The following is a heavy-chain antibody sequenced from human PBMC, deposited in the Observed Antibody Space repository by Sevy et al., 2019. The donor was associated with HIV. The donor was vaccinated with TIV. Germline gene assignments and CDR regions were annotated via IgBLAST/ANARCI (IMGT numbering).Heavy chain of an antibody. J-gene: IGHJ4*02. D-gene: IGHD6-19*01. CDR3: ARDLDSVAGSLSGY. CDR2: ISAYNGNT. Sequence: ASVKVSCKASGYTFTSYGISWVRQAPGQGLEWMGWISAYNGNTNYAQKLQGRVTMTTDTSTRTAYMELRSLRSDDTAVYYCARDLDSVAGSLSGYWGQGTLVTVSS. CDR1: GYTFTSYG. V-gene: IGHV1-18*01.